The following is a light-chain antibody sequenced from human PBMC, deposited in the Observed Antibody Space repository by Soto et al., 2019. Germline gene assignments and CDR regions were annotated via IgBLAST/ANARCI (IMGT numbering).Light chain of an antibody. CDR2: KAS. V-gene: IGKV1-5*03. J-gene: IGKJ1*01. CDR3: QQYHSSPPWT. CDR1: QTIYSW. Sequence: DIQMTQSPSTLSASVGDRVTLTCRASQTIYSWLAWYQQKPGKAPNLLIYKASTLESGVPSRFSGSGSGTEFNLTTSSLQPDDFASYYCQQYHSSPPWTFGQGTKVEIK.